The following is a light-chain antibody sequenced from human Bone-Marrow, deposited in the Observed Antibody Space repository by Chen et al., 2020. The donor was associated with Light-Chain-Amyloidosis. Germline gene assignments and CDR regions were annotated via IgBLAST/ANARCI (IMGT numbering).Light chain of an antibody. CDR2: RDP. CDR1: DLPTKY. J-gene: IGLJ2*01. V-gene: IGLV3-25*03. Sequence: SYELTQPPSVSVSPGETDRITCSGDDLPTKYAYWYQQKPGQAPVLGIHRDPERPSGISERFSGSSSGTTATLTISGVQAEDEADYHCQSADSSGTYEVIFGGGTKLTVL. CDR3: QSADSSGTYEVI.